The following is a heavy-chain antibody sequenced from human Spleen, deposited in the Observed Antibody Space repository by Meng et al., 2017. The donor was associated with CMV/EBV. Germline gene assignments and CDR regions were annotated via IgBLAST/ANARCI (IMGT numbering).Heavy chain of an antibody. Sequence: ASVKVSCKTSGYTFTGFYVHWVRQAPGRGLQWMGWINPKSGETNYAQKFQGRVTITADKSTSTAYMELSSLSSEDTAVYYCARGLGRDGYNYAYWGQGTLVTVSS. D-gene: IGHD5-24*01. CDR1: GYTFTGFY. CDR3: ARGLGRDGYNYAY. CDR2: INPKSGET. V-gene: IGHV1-2*02. J-gene: IGHJ4*02.